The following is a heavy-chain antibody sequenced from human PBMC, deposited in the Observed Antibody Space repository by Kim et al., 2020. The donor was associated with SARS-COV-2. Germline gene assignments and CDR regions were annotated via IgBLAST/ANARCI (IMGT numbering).Heavy chain of an antibody. D-gene: IGHD6-19*01. J-gene: IGHJ4*02. CDR2: IIPIFGTA. CDR3: ARPHSSGWYTSRIHFDY. V-gene: IGHV1-69*13. CDR1: GGTFSSYA. Sequence: SVKVSCKASGGTFSSYAISWVRQAPGQGLEWMGGIIPIFGTANYAQKFQGRVTITADESTSTAYMELSSLRSEDTAVYYCARPHSSGWYTSRIHFDYWGQGTLVTVSS.